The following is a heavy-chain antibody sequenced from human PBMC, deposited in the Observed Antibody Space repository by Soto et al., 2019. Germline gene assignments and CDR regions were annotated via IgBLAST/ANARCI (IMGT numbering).Heavy chain of an antibody. J-gene: IGHJ4*02. D-gene: IGHD4-17*01. CDR3: AKDLTRVTTCFDY. CDR1: GFTFSNYA. Sequence: GGSLRLSSAASGFTFSNYAMTWVRQAPGKGLEWVSAISGSGDHTFYADSVKGRFTISRDNSKSTVYLQMNSLRAEDTALYYCAKDLTRVTTCFDYWGQGT. CDR2: ISGSGDHT. V-gene: IGHV3-23*01.